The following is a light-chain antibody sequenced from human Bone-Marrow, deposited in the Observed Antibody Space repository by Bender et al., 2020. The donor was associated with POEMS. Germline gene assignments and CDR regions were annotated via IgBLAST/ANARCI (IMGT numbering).Light chain of an antibody. CDR2: EVS. CDR1: TNDVGRDDF. J-gene: IGLJ3*02. Sequence: QSALAQPRSVSGSPGQAVTISCTGSTNDVGRDDFVSWYQQHPGKAPKLMIYEVSKRPSGVPDRFSGSRSGNTASLTVSGLQVEDEADYYCQSYDSSLSTWVFGGGTKLTVL. V-gene: IGLV2-11*01. CDR3: QSYDSSLSTWV.